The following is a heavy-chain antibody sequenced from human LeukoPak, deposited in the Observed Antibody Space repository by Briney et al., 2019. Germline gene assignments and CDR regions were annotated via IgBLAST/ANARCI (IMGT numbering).Heavy chain of an antibody. V-gene: IGHV3-23*01. CDR2: ISGSGSST. J-gene: IGHJ4*02. D-gene: IGHD6-13*01. Sequence: PGGSLRLSCAASGFTFSSYAMSWVRQAAGKGLEWVAAISGSGSSTYYADSVKGRFTIFRDKSKNTLYLQMNSLRAEDTAVYYCAKGDAAGTAPKDYWGQGTLVTVSS. CDR1: GFTFSSYA. CDR3: AKGDAAGTAPKDY.